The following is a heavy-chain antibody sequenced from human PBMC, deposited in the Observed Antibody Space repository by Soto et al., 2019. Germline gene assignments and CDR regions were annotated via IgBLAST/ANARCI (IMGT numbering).Heavy chain of an antibody. CDR1: GFTFSDHY. Sequence: EVQLVESGGGLVQPGGSQRLSCAASGFTFSDHYMDWVRQAPGKGLEWVGRIRNKANSYTTDYAASVKGRFTISRDDSKDSLYLQMNSMKTADTAIYYCARDSGTGAYFDHWGHGTLATVSS. J-gene: IGHJ4*01. CDR3: ARDSGTGAYFDH. CDR2: IRNKANSYTT. V-gene: IGHV3-72*01. D-gene: IGHD1-26*01.